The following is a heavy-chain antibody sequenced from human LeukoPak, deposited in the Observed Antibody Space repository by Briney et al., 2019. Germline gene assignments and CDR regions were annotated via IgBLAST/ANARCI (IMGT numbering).Heavy chain of an antibody. CDR1: GFTFSSYW. J-gene: IGHJ3*02. CDR3: ARKVTKEWLDVFDAFDI. Sequence: GGSLRLSCAASGFTFSSYWMHWVRQAPGKGLVWVSRINSDGRSTSYADSVKGRFTISRDNAKNTLYLQMNSLRAEDTAVYYCARKVTKEWLDVFDAFDIWGQGTMVTVSS. CDR2: INSDGRST. D-gene: IGHD6-19*01. V-gene: IGHV3-74*01.